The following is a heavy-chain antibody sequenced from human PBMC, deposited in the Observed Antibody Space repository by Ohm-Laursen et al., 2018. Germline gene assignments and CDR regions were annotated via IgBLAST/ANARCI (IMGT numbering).Heavy chain of an antibody. J-gene: IGHJ6*02. Sequence: TLSLTCSVSGGSISSYYWTWIRQPPGKGLEWIGYIYYSGSTNYNPSLKSRVTISLDTSKNQFSLKLSSVTAADTAVYYCARSEWELHFLVWGQGTTVTVSS. V-gene: IGHV4-59*08. D-gene: IGHD1-26*01. CDR1: GGSISSYY. CDR2: IYYSGST. CDR3: ARSEWELHFLV.